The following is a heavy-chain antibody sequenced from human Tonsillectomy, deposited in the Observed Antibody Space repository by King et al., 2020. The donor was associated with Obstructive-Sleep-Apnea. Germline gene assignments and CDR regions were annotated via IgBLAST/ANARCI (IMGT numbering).Heavy chain of an antibody. CDR3: ARDLLVAYCSGGSCYSDYYYGMDV. CDR1: GFTFSSYD. V-gene: IGHV3-13*04. CDR2: IGTAGDT. Sequence: VQLVESGGGLVQPGGSLRLSCAASGFTFSSYDMHWVRQATGKGLEWVSAIGTAGDTYYPGSVKGRFTISRENAKNSLYLQMNSLRAGDTAVYYCARDLLVAYCSGGSCYSDYYYGMDVRGQGTTVTVSS. D-gene: IGHD2-15*01. J-gene: IGHJ6*02.